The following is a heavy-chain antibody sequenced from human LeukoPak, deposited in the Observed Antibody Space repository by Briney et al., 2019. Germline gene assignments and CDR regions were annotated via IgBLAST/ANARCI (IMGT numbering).Heavy chain of an antibody. CDR2: IHYSGST. Sequence: PSETLSLTCTVSGGSISSYYWSWIRQPPGKGLEWIGYIHYSGSTNYNPSLQSRVTISVDTSKNQFSLNLNSVTAADTAVYYCARGGAARLHFQNWGQGTLVTVSS. D-gene: IGHD6-6*01. CDR1: GGSISSYY. CDR3: ARGGAARLHFQN. V-gene: IGHV4-59*01. J-gene: IGHJ1*01.